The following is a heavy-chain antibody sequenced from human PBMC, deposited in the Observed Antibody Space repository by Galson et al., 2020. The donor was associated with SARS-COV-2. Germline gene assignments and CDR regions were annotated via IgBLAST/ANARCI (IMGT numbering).Heavy chain of an antibody. CDR2: IIPIFGTA. Sequence: ASVKVSCKASGGTFSSYAISWVRQAPGQGLEWMGRIIPIFGTANYAQKFQGRVTITADKSTSTAYMELSSLRSEDTAMYYCARDVLRWRDGYNYQVRGPYFDYWGQGTLVTVSS. CDR3: ARDVLRWRDGYNYQVRGPYFDY. V-gene: IGHV1-69*06. D-gene: IGHD3-10*02. J-gene: IGHJ4*02. CDR1: GGTFSSYA.